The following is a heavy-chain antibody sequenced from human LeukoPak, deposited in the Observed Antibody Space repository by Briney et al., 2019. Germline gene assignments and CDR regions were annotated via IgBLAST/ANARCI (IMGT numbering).Heavy chain of an antibody. CDR3: ARGYAGVGGGYYYYYMDV. CDR2: INHSGST. D-gene: IGHD2-8*01. Sequence: SETLSLTCAVYGASFSGYYWSWIRQPPGKGLEWIGEINHSGSTNHNPSLKSRISISLDTSKNQFSLKLSSVTAADTAVYYCARGYAGVGGGYYYYYMDVWGKGTTVTISS. V-gene: IGHV4-34*01. J-gene: IGHJ6*03. CDR1: GASFSGYY.